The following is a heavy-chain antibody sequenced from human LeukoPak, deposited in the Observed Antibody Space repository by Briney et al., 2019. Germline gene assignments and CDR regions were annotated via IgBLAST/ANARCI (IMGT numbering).Heavy chain of an antibody. V-gene: IGHV1-46*01. CDR2: INPSGGST. CDR3: ASGRSLVDIWAF. J-gene: IGHJ4*02. CDR1: GYTFTSYY. Sequence: ASVKVSCKASGYTFTSYYMHWVRQAPGQGLEWMGIINPSGGSTSYAQKFQGRVTMTRDMSTSTVYMELSSLRSEDTAVYYCASGRSLVDIWAFWGQGTVVVVSS. D-gene: IGHD1-26*01.